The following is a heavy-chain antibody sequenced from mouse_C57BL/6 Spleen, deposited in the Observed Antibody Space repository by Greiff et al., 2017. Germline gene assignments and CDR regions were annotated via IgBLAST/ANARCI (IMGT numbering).Heavy chain of an antibody. Sequence: EVKVVESEGGLVQPGSSMKLSCTASGFTFSDYYMAWVRQVPEKGLEWVANINYDGSSTYYLDSLKSRFIISRDNAKNILYLQMSSLKSEDTATYYCAREENYSNFYFDYWGQGTTLTVSS. CDR2: INYDGSST. V-gene: IGHV5-16*01. D-gene: IGHD2-5*01. CDR3: AREENYSNFYFDY. J-gene: IGHJ2*01. CDR1: GFTFSDYY.